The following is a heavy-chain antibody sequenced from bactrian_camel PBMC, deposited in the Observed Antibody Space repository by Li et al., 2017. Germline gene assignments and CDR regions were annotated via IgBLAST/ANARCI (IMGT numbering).Heavy chain of an antibody. Sequence: VQLVESGGGSVKAGGSLTLSCSVSGDTVSSRYMAWFRQPPGQGREGVAAVDSDGRTGTADSVKGRFTISQDDYKSTVYLRMNNLKPEDTAVYFCAARLGHLAWVEEKFYKIWGQGTQVTVS. CDR2: VDSDGRT. CDR1: GDTVSSRY. V-gene: IGHV3S10*01. J-gene: IGHJ4*01. CDR3: AARLGHLAWVEEKFYKI. D-gene: IGHD3*01.